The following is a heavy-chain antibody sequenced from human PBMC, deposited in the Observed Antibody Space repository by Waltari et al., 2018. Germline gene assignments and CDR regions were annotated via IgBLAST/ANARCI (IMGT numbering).Heavy chain of an antibody. CDR2: IIPILGIA. CDR1: GGTFSSYT. V-gene: IGHV1-69*08. CDR3: ARDGTSSGSYRNWFDP. Sequence: QVQLVQSGAEVKKPGSSVKVSCTASGGTFSSYTISWVRQAPGQGLEWMGRIIPILGIANYAQKFQGRVTITADKSTSTAYMELSSLRSEDTAVYYCARDGTSSGSYRNWFDPWGQGTLVTVSS. D-gene: IGHD1-26*01. J-gene: IGHJ5*02.